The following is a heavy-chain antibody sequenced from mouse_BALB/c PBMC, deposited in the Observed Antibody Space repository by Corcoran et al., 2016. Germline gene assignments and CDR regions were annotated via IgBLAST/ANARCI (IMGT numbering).Heavy chain of an antibody. J-gene: IGHJ3*01. D-gene: IGHD2-1*01. CDR1: GYTFTNYG. Sequence: QIQLVQSGPELKKPGETVKISCKASGYTFTNYGMNWVKQAPGKGLKWMGWINTYTGEPTYADDFKGRFAFSLETSASTAYLQINNLKNEDTATYFCARREGNYLPWFAYWGQGTLVTVSA. CDR3: ARREGNYLPWFAY. CDR2: INTYTGEP. V-gene: IGHV9-3-1*01.